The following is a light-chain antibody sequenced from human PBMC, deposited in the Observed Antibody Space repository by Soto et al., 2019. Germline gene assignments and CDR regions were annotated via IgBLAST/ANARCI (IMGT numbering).Light chain of an antibody. CDR3: QQRSNWPPT. CDR2: DAS. V-gene: IGKV3-11*01. J-gene: IGKJ1*01. Sequence: EIVLTQSPATLSVSPGERVTLSCRASQSVSNNLVWYQQKPGQAPRLLIYDASNRATGIPARFSGSGSGTDFTLTISSLEPEDFAVYYCQQRSNWPPTFGQGTKVDIK. CDR1: QSVSNN.